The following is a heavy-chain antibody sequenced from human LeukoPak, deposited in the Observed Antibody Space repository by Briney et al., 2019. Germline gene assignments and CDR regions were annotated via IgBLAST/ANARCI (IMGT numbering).Heavy chain of an antibody. CDR2: INPNSGGT. D-gene: IGHD3-9*01. Sequence: ASVKVSCKASGYTFTGYYMHWVRQAPGQGLEWMGWINPNSGGTNYAQKFQGRVTMTRDTSISTAYMELCRLRSDDTAVYYCATSYTSVDILTGYYLDYWGQGTLVTVSS. CDR1: GYTFTGYY. CDR3: ATSYTSVDILTGYYLDY. V-gene: IGHV1-2*02. J-gene: IGHJ4*02.